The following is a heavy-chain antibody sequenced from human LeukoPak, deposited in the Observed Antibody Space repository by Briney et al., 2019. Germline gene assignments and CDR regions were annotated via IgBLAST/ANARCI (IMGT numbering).Heavy chain of an antibody. D-gene: IGHD4-17*01. J-gene: IGHJ4*02. Sequence: ASVKVSCKASGYTFTGYYMHWVRQAPGQGLEWMGWINPNSGGTNYAQKFQGRVTMTRDTSISTAYMELSRLRSDDTAVYYCARAQYGGYKFDYWGQGTLVTVSS. CDR2: INPNSGGT. CDR3: ARAQYGGYKFDY. CDR1: GYTFTGYY. V-gene: IGHV1-2*02.